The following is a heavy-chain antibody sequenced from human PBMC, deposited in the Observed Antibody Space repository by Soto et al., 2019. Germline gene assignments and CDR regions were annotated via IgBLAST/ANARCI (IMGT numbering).Heavy chain of an antibody. D-gene: IGHD3-10*01. Sequence: PSETLSLTCTVSGGSISSYYWSWIRQSPGRGLEWIGFINHSGTTNYNPSLKSRVTISVDTSKNQFSLKLTSVTAADTAVYYCARSITMVRGVPPGIWGQGTLVTVSS. CDR2: INHSGTT. J-gene: IGHJ4*02. CDR1: GGSISSYY. V-gene: IGHV4-59*12. CDR3: ARSITMVRGVPPGI.